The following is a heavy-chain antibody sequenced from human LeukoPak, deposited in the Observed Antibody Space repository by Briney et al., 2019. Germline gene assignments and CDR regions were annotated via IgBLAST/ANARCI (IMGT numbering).Heavy chain of an antibody. CDR3: VGRLIGSEGDY. Sequence: PSETLSLTCTVSGYSISSGYYWGWIRQPPGKGLEWIGSIYHSGSTYYNPSLKSRVTISVDTSKNQFSLKLSSATAADTAVYYCVGRLIGSEGDYWGQGTLVTVSS. D-gene: IGHD2-15*01. J-gene: IGHJ4*02. V-gene: IGHV4-38-2*02. CDR2: IYHSGST. CDR1: GYSISSGYY.